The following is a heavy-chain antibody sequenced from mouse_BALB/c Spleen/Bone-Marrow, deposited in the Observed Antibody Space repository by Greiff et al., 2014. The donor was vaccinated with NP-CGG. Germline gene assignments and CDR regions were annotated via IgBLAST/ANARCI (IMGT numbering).Heavy chain of an antibody. J-gene: IGHJ3*01. D-gene: IGHD2-10*01. CDR3: ARTYYAHAWFVY. Sequence: VKLMESGAELMKPGASVKISCKATGYTFSSYWIEWVKQRPGHGLEWIGEILPGSGSTNYNEKFKGKATFTADTSSNTAYMQLSSLTSEDSAVYYCARTYYAHAWFVYWGQGTLVTVSA. CDR2: ILPGSGST. CDR1: GYTFSSYW. V-gene: IGHV1-9*01.